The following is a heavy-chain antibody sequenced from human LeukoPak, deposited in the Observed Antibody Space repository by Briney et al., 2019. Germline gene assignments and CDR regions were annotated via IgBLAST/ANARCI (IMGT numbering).Heavy chain of an antibody. CDR2: INHSGST. Sequence: SETLSLTCAVYGGSFSGYYWSWTRQPPGKGLEWIGEINHSGSTNYNPSLKSRVTISVDTSKNQFSLKLSSVTAADTAVYYCARGLDPWGQGTLVTVSS. CDR1: GGSFSGYY. CDR3: ARGLDP. V-gene: IGHV4-34*01. J-gene: IGHJ5*02.